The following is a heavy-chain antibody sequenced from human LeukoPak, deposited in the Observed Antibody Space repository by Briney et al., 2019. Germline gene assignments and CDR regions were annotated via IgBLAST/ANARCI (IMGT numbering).Heavy chain of an antibody. J-gene: IGHJ4*02. CDR1: GVTFSSFT. D-gene: IGHD2-8*02. CDR3: AKAYLWWLRSGYFDY. CDR2: ISGSASST. Sequence: PGGSLRLSCVASGVTFSSFTMNWVRQAPGEGLECVSGISGSASSTFYADSVKGRFTISRDNSKKTLYLQMHRLRAEDMALYYCAKAYLWWLRSGYFDYWGQGTLVTVSS. V-gene: IGHV3-23*01.